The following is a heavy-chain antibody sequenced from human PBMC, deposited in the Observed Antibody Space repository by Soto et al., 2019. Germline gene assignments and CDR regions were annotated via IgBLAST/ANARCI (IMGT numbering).Heavy chain of an antibody. CDR1: GFPFSDYY. V-gene: IGHV3-11*05. J-gene: IGHJ4*02. CDR3: ATRRPTGDYNY. CDR2: IGSSSSYT. Sequence: QVQLVESGGDLVKPGGSLRLSCAGSGFPFSDYYMSWIRQAPGKGLEWVSSIGSSSSYTNYADYVKGRFTISRDNAKNSLYLQMNSLRAEDTAVYYCATRRPTGDYNYWGQGTLVTVSA. D-gene: IGHD3-9*01.